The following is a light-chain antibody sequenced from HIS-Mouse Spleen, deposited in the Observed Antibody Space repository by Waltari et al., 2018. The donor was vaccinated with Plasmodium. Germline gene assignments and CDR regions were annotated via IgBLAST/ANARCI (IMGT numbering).Light chain of an antibody. V-gene: IGKV3-15*01. J-gene: IGKJ3*01. CDR2: GAS. Sequence: EIVMTQSPATLSVSPGERATLSCRASQSVSSNLAWYKQKPGKAPRLLIYGASTRATGIPARFSGSGSGTEFTLTISSLQSEDFAVYYCQQYNNWSFTFGPGTKVDIK. CDR3: QQYNNWSFT. CDR1: QSVSSN.